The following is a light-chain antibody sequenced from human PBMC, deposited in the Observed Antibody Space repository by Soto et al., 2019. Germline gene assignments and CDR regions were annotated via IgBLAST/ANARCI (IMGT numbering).Light chain of an antibody. CDR3: AAWDDSLSGPLYV. CDR2: RNN. V-gene: IGLV1-47*01. Sequence: QSVPTQPPSASGTPGQRVTISCSGSSSNIGSNYVYWYQQLPGTAPKLLIYRNNQRPSGVPDRFSGSKSGTSASLAISGLRSEDEADYYCAAWDDSLSGPLYVFGTGTKVTVL. J-gene: IGLJ1*01. CDR1: SSNIGSNY.